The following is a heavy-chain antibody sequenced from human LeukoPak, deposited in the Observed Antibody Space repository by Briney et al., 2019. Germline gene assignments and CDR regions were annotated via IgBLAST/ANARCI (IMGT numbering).Heavy chain of an antibody. D-gene: IGHD5-24*01. CDR3: AKDLKMATIPLFDY. CDR1: GFTFSSYA. CDR2: ISGSGGST. Sequence: RAGGSLRLSCAASGFTFSSYAMSWVRQAPGKGLEWVSAISGSGGSTYYADSVKGRFTISRDNSKNTLYLQMNSLRAEDTAVYYCAKDLKMATIPLFDYWGQGTLVTVSS. V-gene: IGHV3-23*01. J-gene: IGHJ4*02.